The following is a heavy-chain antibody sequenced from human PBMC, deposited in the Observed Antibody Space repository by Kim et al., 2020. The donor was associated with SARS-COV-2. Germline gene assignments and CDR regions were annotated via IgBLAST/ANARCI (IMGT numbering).Heavy chain of an antibody. V-gene: IGHV5-51*01. Sequence: RYSPSFQGQVTISADKSITTAYLQWSSLKASDTAMYYCARRPLGPDGMDVWGQGTTVTVSS. CDR3: ARRPLGPDGMDV. J-gene: IGHJ6*02.